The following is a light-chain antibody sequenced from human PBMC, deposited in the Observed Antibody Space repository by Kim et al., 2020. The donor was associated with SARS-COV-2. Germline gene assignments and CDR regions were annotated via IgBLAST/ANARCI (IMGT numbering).Light chain of an antibody. CDR1: QDITKS. V-gene: IGKV1-33*01. J-gene: IGKJ4*01. Sequence: AAVGDRVTITCQATQDITKSLKWFQQRPGKAPRLLIYDASDLETGVPSKFSGSGSGTYFTLTISSLQPEDVATYYCQQYHNLPLTFGGGTKVDIK. CDR3: QQYHNLPLT. CDR2: DAS.